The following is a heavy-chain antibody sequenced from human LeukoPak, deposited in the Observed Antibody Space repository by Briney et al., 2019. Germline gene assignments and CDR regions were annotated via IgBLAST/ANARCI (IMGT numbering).Heavy chain of an antibody. V-gene: IGHV3-48*01. J-gene: IGHJ4*02. CDR3: AKGYDFWRNPGYFDY. CDR1: GFTLSTDS. CDR2: ISYDSAIK. D-gene: IGHD3-3*01. Sequence: GGSLRLSCAASGFTLSTDSMNWVRQAPGKGLEWISYISYDSAIKYYADSVRGRFTISRDNAENSLSLQMHSLRAEDTAVYYCAKGYDFWRNPGYFDYWGQGTLVTVSS.